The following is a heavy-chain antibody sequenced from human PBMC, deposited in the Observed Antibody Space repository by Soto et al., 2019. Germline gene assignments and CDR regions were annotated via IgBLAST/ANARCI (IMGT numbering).Heavy chain of an antibody. V-gene: IGHV2-5*02. CDR3: AHKADLQGNWNRGHFDF. CDR2: IYWDEDK. J-gene: IGHJ4*02. CDR1: GFSLTARPVG. D-gene: IGHD1-1*01. Sequence: QITLKESGPTRVKPTQTLTLTCTFSGFSLTARPVGLGWIRQPPGKALEHLALIYWDEDKRYNPSLKTRLTITKATSKNHVTLTTTNMDPVDTATHYCAHKADLQGNWNRGHFDFRGQGALVNVPP.